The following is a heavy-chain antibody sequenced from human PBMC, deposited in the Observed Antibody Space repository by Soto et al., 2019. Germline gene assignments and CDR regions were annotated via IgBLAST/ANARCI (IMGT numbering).Heavy chain of an antibody. CDR2: ISYDGSNK. V-gene: IGHV3-30*18. J-gene: IGHJ4*02. CDR1: GFTFSSYG. Sequence: QVQLVESGGGVVQPGRSLRLSCAASGFTFSSYGMHWVRQAPGKGLEWVAVISYDGSNKYYADSVKGRFTISRDNSKNTLYLQMNSRRAEDTAVYYCAKNRPRGDYWGQGTLVTVSS. CDR3: AKNRPRGDY.